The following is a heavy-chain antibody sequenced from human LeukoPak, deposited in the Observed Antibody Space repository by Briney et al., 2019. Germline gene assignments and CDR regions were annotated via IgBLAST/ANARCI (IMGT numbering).Heavy chain of an antibody. CDR1: GGSISSYY. CDR2: IYYSGST. Sequence: SETLSLTCTVSGGSISSYYWSWIRQPPGKGLEWIGYIYYSGSTNYNPSLKSRVTISVDTSKNQFSLKLSSVTAADTAVYYCARGSIEGYDFWSGHYRYFDYWGQGTLVTVSS. D-gene: IGHD3-3*01. CDR3: ARGSIEGYDFWSGHYRYFDY. J-gene: IGHJ4*02. V-gene: IGHV4-59*01.